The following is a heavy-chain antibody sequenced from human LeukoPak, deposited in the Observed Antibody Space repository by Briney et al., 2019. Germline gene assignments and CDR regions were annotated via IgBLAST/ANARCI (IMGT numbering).Heavy chain of an antibody. CDR1: GYTFTSYG. CDR3: ARGGRLDSYNSMDV. CDR2: ISGYKTKT. Sequence: GASLKVSCKASGYTFTSYGINWVRQAPGQGLEWMGWISGYKTKTDYAHKFKGRFTMTTDTSTSTVYMKLRSLRSDDTAVYYCARGGRLDSYNSMDVWGQGTTVTVSS. J-gene: IGHJ6*03. D-gene: IGHD3/OR15-3a*01. V-gene: IGHV1-18*01.